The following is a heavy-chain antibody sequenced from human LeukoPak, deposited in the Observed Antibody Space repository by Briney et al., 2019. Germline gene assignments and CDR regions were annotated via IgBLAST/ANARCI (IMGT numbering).Heavy chain of an antibody. Sequence: GGSLRLSCTASGFTFDDYYIAWIRQPPGKGLDWVAYISSSGTATSYAESVKGRFTISRDNAKNSLYLQMDSLKAEDTAMYYCARPARSGIYYPDAFENWGQGTMVTVSS. CDR2: ISSSGTAT. CDR1: GFTFDDYY. CDR3: ARPARSGIYYPDAFEN. V-gene: IGHV3-11*04. J-gene: IGHJ3*02. D-gene: IGHD3-10*01.